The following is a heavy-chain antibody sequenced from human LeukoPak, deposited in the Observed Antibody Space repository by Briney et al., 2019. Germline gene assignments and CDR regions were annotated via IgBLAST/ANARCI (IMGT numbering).Heavy chain of an antibody. Sequence: GRSLTLSCVASGFTFSNFGMHWVRQAPGKGLEWVALIRYDGSNKYYADSVKGRFTISRDSSKNTLYLQMNSLRADATAVYYCAKRGYFTGTSCYDDSYYYMDVWGKGTPVTVSS. J-gene: IGHJ6*03. D-gene: IGHD2-2*01. CDR3: AKRGYFTGTSCYDDSYYYMDV. CDR2: IRYDGSNK. CDR1: GFTFSNFG. V-gene: IGHV3-33*06.